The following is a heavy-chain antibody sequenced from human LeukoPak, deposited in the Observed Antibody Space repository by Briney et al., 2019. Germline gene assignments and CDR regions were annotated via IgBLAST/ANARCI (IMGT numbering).Heavy chain of an antibody. CDR1: GYNFISYH. D-gene: IGHD2-15*01. J-gene: IGHJ4*02. CDR2: INPRDANT. V-gene: IGHV1-46*01. Sequence: ASVKVSCKASGYNFISYHMHWVRQAPGQGLEWMGMINPRDANTYYAQKFQGRVTMTRDTATSTVYMELSSLRSEDTAMYYCSRELSGGYFDFWGQGSLVTVFS. CDR3: SRELSGGYFDF.